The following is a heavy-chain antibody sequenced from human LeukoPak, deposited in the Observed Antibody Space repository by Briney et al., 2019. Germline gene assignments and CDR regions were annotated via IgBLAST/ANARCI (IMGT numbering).Heavy chain of an antibody. CDR3: ARNFDMKGFDP. CDR1: GYTFTGYY. CDR2: INSDSGFT. Sequence: ASVKVSCKASGYTFTGYYMNWVRQAPGQGLEWMGWINSDSGFTKYAQKFQGRVTMTRDTSITTVYMDLTRLTSDDTALYYCARNFDMKGFDPWGQGTLVTVSS. V-gene: IGHV1-2*02. D-gene: IGHD3-9*01. J-gene: IGHJ5*02.